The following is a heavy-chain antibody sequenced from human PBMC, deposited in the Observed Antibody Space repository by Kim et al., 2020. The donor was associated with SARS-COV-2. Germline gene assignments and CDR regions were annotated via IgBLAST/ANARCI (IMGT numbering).Heavy chain of an antibody. J-gene: IGHJ6*02. V-gene: IGHV3-30*01. D-gene: IGHD6-13*01. CDR3: ARGRIAAAGRTFRYYYYGMDV. Sequence: FTISRDNSKNTLYLQMNSLRAEDTAVYYCARGRIAAAGRTFRYYYYGMDVWGQGTTVTVSS.